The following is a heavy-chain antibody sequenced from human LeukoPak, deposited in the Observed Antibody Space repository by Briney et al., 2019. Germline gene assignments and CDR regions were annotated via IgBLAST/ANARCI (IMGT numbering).Heavy chain of an antibody. V-gene: IGHV1-18*01. CDR3: ARSRTWYYYDSSGFPPYAFDI. CDR1: GYTFTSYG. D-gene: IGHD3-22*01. J-gene: IGHJ3*02. Sequence: ASVKVSCKASGYTFTSYGISWVRQAPGQGLEWMGWISAYNGNTNYAQKLQGRVTMTTDTSTRTAYMALRSLRSDDTAVYYCARSRTWYYYDSSGFPPYAFDIWGQGTMVTVSS. CDR2: ISAYNGNT.